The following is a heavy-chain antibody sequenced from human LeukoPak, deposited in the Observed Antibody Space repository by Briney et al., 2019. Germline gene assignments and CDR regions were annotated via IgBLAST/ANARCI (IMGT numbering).Heavy chain of an antibody. D-gene: IGHD6-6*01. CDR3: ARGLYTTSSGRVVFFI. CDR2: ISSTAITI. J-gene: IGHJ4*02. CDR1: GFTFSSYA. Sequence: PGGSLRLSCAASGFTFSSYAMSWVRQAPGKGLEWVSYISSTAITIYYAGSVKGRFTISRDNAKNSLYLQMNSLRAEDTAVYYCARGLYTTSSGRVVFFIWGQGTLVTVSS. V-gene: IGHV3-48*03.